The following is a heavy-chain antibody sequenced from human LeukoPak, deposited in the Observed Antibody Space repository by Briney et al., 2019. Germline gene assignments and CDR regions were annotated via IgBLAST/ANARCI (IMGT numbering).Heavy chain of an antibody. V-gene: IGHV1-8*01. CDR2: MIPNSGNT. J-gene: IGHJ6*03. CDR3: ARGYSSSWYGYYYYYMDV. Sequence: ASVKVSCKASGYTFTSYDINWVRQATGQGLEWVGWMIPNSGNTGYAQKFQGRVTMTRNTSISTAYMELSSLRSEDTAVYYRARGYSSSWYGYYYYYMDVWGKGTTVTVPS. D-gene: IGHD6-13*01. CDR1: GYTFTSYD.